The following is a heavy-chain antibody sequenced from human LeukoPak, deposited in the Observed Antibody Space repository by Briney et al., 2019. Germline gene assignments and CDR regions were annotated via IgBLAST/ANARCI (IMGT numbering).Heavy chain of an antibody. D-gene: IGHD3-9*01. V-gene: IGHV3-48*03. J-gene: IGHJ3*02. CDR3: ARMNYDILTGYYLRAFDS. CDR1: GFSFSSYE. Sequence: PGGSLRLSCAASGFSFSSYEMNCVRQAPGKGLEWVSYIRSSGSTTYYADSVKGRFTISRDNAKNSLYLQMNSLRAEDTAVYYCARMNYDILTGYYLRAFDSWGQGTMVTVSS. CDR2: IRSSGSTT.